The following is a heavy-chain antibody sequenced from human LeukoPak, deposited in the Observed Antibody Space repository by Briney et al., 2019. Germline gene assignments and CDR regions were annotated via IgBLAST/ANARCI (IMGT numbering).Heavy chain of an antibody. J-gene: IGHJ6*03. V-gene: IGHV4-59*01. D-gene: IGHD5-18*01. CDR2: IYYSGST. CDR3: ARGPVDKPMVHYYNMDV. CDR1: GGSISSYY. Sequence: SETLSLTCTVSGGSISSYYWSWIRQPPGKGLEWIGYIYYSGSTNYNPSLKSRVTISVDTSKNEFSLKLSSVTAADTAVYYCARGPVDKPMVHYYNMDVWGKGTTVTVSS.